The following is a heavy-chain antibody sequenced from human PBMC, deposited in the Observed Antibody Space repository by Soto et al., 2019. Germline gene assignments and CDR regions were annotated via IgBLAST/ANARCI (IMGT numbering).Heavy chain of an antibody. CDR3: ARRAVTTSMDV. J-gene: IGHJ6*02. CDR2: IIPLFGTA. CDR1: GGTFSSYA. V-gene: IGHV1-69*01. Sequence: QVQLVQSVAEVKKPGSSVKVSCKASGGTFSSYAISRVRQAPGQGLEWMGGIIPLFGTANYAQKFQGRVTITADESTSTAYMELSSLRSEDTAVYYCARRAVTTSMDVWGQGTTVTVSS. D-gene: IGHD4-17*01.